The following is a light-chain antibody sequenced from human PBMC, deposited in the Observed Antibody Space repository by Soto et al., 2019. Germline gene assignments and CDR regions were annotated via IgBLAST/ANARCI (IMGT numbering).Light chain of an antibody. CDR1: QSVSSSY. V-gene: IGKV3-20*01. J-gene: IGKJ2*01. CDR3: QQYGSSPYP. CDR2: DTS. Sequence: EIVLTQSPGTLSLSPGERATLSCRASQSVSSSYLAWYQQKPGQAPGLLIYDTSTWATGIPDRFGGSRSGTCVSLTISGLAAEAFAVYYSQQYGSSPYPFGQGSKLEI.